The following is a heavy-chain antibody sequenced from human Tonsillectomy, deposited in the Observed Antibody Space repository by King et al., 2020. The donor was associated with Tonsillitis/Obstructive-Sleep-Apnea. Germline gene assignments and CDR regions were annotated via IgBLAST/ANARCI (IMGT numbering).Heavy chain of an antibody. CDR3: AHTSVLTPYFDY. Sequence: TLQESGPTLVKPTQTLTLTCSFSGFSLSTNGLGVGWFRQPPGKALECLALIYWNENKRYSPSLESSLTITKDTSKNQVVLTMTDVDPVDTATYYCAHTSVLTPYFDYWGQGTLVIVSS. CDR2: IYWNENK. D-gene: IGHD4/OR15-4a*01. V-gene: IGHV2-5*01. CDR1: GFSLSTNGLG. J-gene: IGHJ4*02.